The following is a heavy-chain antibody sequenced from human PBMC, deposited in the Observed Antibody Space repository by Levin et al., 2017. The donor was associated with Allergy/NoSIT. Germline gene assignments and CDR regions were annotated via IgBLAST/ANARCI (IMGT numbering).Heavy chain of an antibody. V-gene: IGHV4-59*01. CDR3: ARVWLEGAGDYNWFDP. CDR2: IYYSRTS. J-gene: IGHJ5*02. CDR1: GGSISDYH. Sequence: SQTLSLTCIVSGGSISDYHWSWIRQPPGKGLEWIGDIYYSRTSNYNPSLKSRVTISVDTSKNQFSLRLSSVTAADTAVYYCARVWLEGAGDYNWFDPWGQGTLVTVSS. D-gene: IGHD5-18*01.